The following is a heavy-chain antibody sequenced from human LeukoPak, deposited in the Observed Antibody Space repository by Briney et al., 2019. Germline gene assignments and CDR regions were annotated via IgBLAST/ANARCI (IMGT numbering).Heavy chain of an antibody. CDR1: GVSVSAYY. J-gene: IGHJ4*02. V-gene: IGHV4-4*07. CDR2: IYPGEGIYATATT. D-gene: IGHD4-11*01. Sequence: SETLSLTCSVSGVSVSAYYWSWIRQSAGNRLEWIGRIYPGEGIYATATTSYNPSFKSRVTMSGDTSKNQLSLKLSSVTAADTAVYYCARDPTTVTTIFDSWGQGILVTVSS. CDR3: ARDPTTVTTIFDS.